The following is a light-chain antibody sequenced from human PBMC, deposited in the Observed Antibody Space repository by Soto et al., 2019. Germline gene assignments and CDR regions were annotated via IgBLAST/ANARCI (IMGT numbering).Light chain of an antibody. CDR1: QSVSNSY. Sequence: EIVLTQSPGTLSLSPGERATLPCRASQSVSNSYLAWYQQKPGQAPRLLMYGASNRATGIPDRFSGSGSGTDFTLTISRLEPEDFGVYYCQQYGTSLYTFGQGTKLEIE. CDR2: GAS. CDR3: QQYGTSLYT. V-gene: IGKV3-20*01. J-gene: IGKJ2*01.